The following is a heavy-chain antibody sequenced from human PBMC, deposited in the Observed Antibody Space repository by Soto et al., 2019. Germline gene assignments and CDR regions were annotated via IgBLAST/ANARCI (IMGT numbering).Heavy chain of an antibody. CDR1: GFAFSNYW. Sequence: EVQLVESGGGLVQPGESLRLSCEASGFAFSNYWMHWVRRAPGKGLEWVSRIKRDGSVTQYAGFVKGRFSISRDNAKNPMYLQLSTLRVEDTAVYYFGRDVHDAAADNWGQGTLVTVSS. V-gene: IGHV3-74*03. CDR2: IKRDGSVT. D-gene: IGHD6-13*01. CDR3: GRDVHDAAADN. J-gene: IGHJ4*02.